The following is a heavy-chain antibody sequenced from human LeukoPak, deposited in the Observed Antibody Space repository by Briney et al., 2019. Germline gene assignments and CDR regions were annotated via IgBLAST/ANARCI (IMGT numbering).Heavy chain of an antibody. CDR3: ARAVVGATWFDY. J-gene: IGHJ4*02. Sequence: GPVKVSCKASGYTFTGYYMHWVRQAPGQGLEWMGWINPNSGGTNYAQKFQGRVTMTRDTSISTAYMELSRLRSDDTAVYYCARAVVGATWFDYWGQGTLVTVSS. CDR1: GYTFTGYY. CDR2: INPNSGGT. V-gene: IGHV1-2*02. D-gene: IGHD1-26*01.